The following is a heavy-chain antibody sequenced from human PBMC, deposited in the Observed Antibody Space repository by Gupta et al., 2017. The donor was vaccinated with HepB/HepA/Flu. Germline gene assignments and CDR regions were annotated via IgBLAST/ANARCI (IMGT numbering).Heavy chain of an antibody. Sequence: EVQLLESGGGLVQPGGSLRLSCAASGFTFSSYAMSWVRQAPGKGLEWVSAISGSGGSTYYADSVKGRFTISRDNSKNTLYLQMNSLRAEDTAVYYCAKVLTDYYDSSGYYFDDYWGQGTLVTVSS. J-gene: IGHJ4*02. CDR1: GFTFSSYA. CDR3: AKVLTDYYDSSGYYFDDY. CDR2: ISGSGGST. D-gene: IGHD3-22*01. V-gene: IGHV3-23*01.